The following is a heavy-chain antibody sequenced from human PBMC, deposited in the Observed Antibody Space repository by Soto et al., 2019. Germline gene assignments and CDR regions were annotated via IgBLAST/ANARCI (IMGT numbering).Heavy chain of an antibody. CDR3: ARDSEASYQHIAAAGRGGMDV. V-gene: IGHV1-3*01. J-gene: IGHJ6*02. CDR1: GYTFTSYA. D-gene: IGHD6-13*01. Sequence: QVQLVQSGAEVKKPGASVKVSCKASGYTFTSYAMHWVRQAPGQRLEWMGWINAGNGNTKYSQKFQGRVTITRDTSASTAYMELSSLRSEDTAVYYCARDSEASYQHIAAAGRGGMDVWGQGTTVTVSS. CDR2: INAGNGNT.